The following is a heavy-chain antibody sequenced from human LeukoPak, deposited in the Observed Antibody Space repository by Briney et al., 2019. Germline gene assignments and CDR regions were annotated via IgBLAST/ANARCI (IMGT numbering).Heavy chain of an antibody. V-gene: IGHV4-39*07. CDR2: IYYSGST. CDR3: ARVFHGATYYYDSSGYLDDY. CDR1: GGSISSSSYY. Sequence: SETLSLTCTVSGGSISSSSYYWGWIRQPPGKGLEWIGSIYYSGSTYYNPSLKSRVTISVDTSKNQFSLKLSSVTAADTAVYYCARVFHGATYYYDSSGYLDDYWGQGTLVTVSS. D-gene: IGHD3-22*01. J-gene: IGHJ4*02.